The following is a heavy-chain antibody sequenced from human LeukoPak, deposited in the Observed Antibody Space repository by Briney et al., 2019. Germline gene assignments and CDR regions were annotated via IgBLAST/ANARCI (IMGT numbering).Heavy chain of an antibody. J-gene: IGHJ3*02. CDR3: ARDTPYSGYDKDAFDI. Sequence: GGSLRPPCAASGFTSISYSMNWVRQAPGKGLKGLSYISSSSITIYYADSVKGQFTFSRDNAKNLLYLQMNRLRAEDTAVYYCARDTPYSGYDKDAFDIWGEGTMVTVSS. D-gene: IGHD5-12*01. V-gene: IGHV3-48*01. CDR2: ISSSSITI. CDR1: GFTSISYS.